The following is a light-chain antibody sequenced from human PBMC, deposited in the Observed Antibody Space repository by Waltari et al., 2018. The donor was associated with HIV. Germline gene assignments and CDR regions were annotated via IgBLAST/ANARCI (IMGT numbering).Light chain of an antibody. V-gene: IGKV3-20*01. CDR2: AAY. CDR3: QHYGDSLT. Sequence: EIVLTQSPGTLSLSPGERATLSCRASQTVSRSYLAWYRQKPGQTPRLLIYAAYSRATGVPDRVSGGGSGTDFTLTISSLEPEDFAVYYCQHYGDSLTFGQGTKVEIK. J-gene: IGKJ2*01. CDR1: QTVSRSY.